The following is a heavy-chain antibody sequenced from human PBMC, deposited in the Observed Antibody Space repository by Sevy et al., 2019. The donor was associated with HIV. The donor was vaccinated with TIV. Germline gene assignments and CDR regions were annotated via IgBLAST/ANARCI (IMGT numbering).Heavy chain of an antibody. CDR2: IYSGGSP. V-gene: IGHV3-53*01. D-gene: IGHD3-16*01. CDR1: GFSVRDNY. J-gene: IGHJ4*02. Sequence: GGSLRLSCVASGFSVRDNYMTWVRQAPGKGLEWVSLIYSGGSPYYADSVKGRFIISRVSSKNTLFLHMNSLRAGDTAVYYCARGGEAKDFDYWGRGTLVTVSS. CDR3: ARGGEAKDFDY.